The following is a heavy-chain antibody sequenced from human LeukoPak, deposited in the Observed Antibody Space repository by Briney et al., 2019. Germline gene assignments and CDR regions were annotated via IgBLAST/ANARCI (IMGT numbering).Heavy chain of an antibody. CDR1: GGSISSYY. D-gene: IGHD2-2*01. J-gene: IGHJ2*01. Sequence: SETLSLTCTVSGGSISSYYWSWIRQPAGKGLEWIGRIYTSGSTNYNPSFKTRVTMSVDTSKNQFSLKLSSVTAADTAVYYCARVGVVPAAMRANWYFDLWGRGTLVTVSS. CDR2: IYTSGST. CDR3: ARVGVVPAAMRANWYFDL. V-gene: IGHV4-4*07.